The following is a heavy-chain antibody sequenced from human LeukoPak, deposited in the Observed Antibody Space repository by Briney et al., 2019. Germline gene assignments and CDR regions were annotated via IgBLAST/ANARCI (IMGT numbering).Heavy chain of an antibody. Sequence: SETLSLTCTVSGGSISSYYWSWIRQPPGKGLEWIGYIYYSGSTYYNPSLKSRVTISVDTSKNQFSLKLSSVTAADTAVYYCARHDIVATTLDYWGQGTLVTVSS. CDR1: GGSISSYY. CDR2: IYYSGST. J-gene: IGHJ4*02. V-gene: IGHV4-59*04. D-gene: IGHD5-12*01. CDR3: ARHDIVATTLDY.